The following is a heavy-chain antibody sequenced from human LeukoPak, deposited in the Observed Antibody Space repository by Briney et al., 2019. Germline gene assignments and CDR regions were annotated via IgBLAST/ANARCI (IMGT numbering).Heavy chain of an antibody. J-gene: IGHJ4*02. Sequence: GGSMRLSCVASAFSDKSNYMSWVRQAPGKGLEWVSAISGSGGSTYYADSVKGRFTISRDNSKNTLYLQMNSLRAEDTAVYYCAKGGYSGYETFDYWGQGTLVTVSS. CDR3: AKGGYSGYETFDY. D-gene: IGHD5-12*01. V-gene: IGHV3-23*01. CDR2: ISGSGGST. CDR1: AFSDKSNY.